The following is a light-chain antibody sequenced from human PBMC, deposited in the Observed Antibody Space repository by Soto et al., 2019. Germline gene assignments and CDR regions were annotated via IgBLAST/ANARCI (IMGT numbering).Light chain of an antibody. V-gene: IGLV2-14*01. CDR1: SSDVGGYNY. CDR3: SSYTSSSTV. CDR2: EVS. J-gene: IGLJ3*02. Sequence: QSVLTQPASVSGSPGQSITISCTGTSSDVGGYNYVSWYQQHPGKAPKLMIYEVSNRPSGVSNRFSGSKSGNTASLTISGLQAXDEADYYCSSYTSSSTVFGGGTKLTVL.